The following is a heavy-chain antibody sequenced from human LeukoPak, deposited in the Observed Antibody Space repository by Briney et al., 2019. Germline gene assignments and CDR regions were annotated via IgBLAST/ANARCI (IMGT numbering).Heavy chain of an antibody. Sequence: ASVKVSCKASGGTFSSYAMSWIRQAPGKGLEWISAVSGNGINTFYADSVKGRFTISRDNSKNTLYLQINSLRAEDTALYYCATFIAYSTPFDYWGQGTQVTVAS. V-gene: IGHV3-23*01. D-gene: IGHD2/OR15-2a*01. CDR2: VSGNGINT. CDR1: GGTFSSYA. J-gene: IGHJ4*02. CDR3: ATFIAYSTPFDY.